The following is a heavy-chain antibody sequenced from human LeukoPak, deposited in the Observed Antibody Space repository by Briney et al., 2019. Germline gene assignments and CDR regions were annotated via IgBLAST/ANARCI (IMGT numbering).Heavy chain of an antibody. Sequence: GGSLRLSCVASGVTLSNYAMSWARQAPGKGLEWVSALSGSGDSTFHADSVKGRFTISRDNSKNTLYLQMNSLRAEDTALYYCATSTVAKYDYWGQGTLVAVSS. V-gene: IGHV3-23*01. CDR1: GVTLSNYA. CDR2: LSGSGDST. J-gene: IGHJ4*02. D-gene: IGHD4-11*01. CDR3: ATSTVAKYDY.